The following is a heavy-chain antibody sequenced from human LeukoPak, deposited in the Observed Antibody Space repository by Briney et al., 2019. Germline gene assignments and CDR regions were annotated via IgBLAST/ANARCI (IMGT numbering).Heavy chain of an antibody. Sequence: SETLSLICAVSSYSISSGYYWGWIRQPPGEGLEWIRRFYHSGSTYYNPSIKSCATISVDTSKNQYSLKLSSVTAADTAVYYCARREAVAGIGAFDIWGQGTMVTVSS. D-gene: IGHD6-19*01. CDR1: SYSISSGYY. V-gene: IGHV4-38-2*01. J-gene: IGHJ3*02. CDR2: FYHSGST. CDR3: ARREAVAGIGAFDI.